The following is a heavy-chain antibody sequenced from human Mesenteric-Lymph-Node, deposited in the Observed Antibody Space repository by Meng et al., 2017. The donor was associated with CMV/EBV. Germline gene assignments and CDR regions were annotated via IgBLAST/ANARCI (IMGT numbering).Heavy chain of an antibody. CDR3: ARGSSYDILTGYFDY. D-gene: IGHD3-9*01. CDR1: GGSFSGYY. V-gene: IGHV4-34*01. CDR2: INHSGST. Sequence: QGQFHQWVAGLWKPSGTLSVTCAVYGGSFSGYYWNWIRQSPEKGLEWIGEINHSGSTTYNPSFTSRIIISVDTSTNQISLNMSSVTAADTAVYYCARGSSYDILTGYFDYWGQGALVTVSS. J-gene: IGHJ4*02.